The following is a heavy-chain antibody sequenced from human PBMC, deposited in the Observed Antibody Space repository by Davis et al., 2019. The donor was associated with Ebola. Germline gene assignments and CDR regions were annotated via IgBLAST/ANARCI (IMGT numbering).Heavy chain of an antibody. Sequence: PGGSLRLSCAASGFTFDDYAMHWVRQAPGKGLEWVSGISWNSGSIGYADSVKGRFTISRDNAKNSLYLQMNSLRAEDTALYYCAKGEYFDWLSSYYYYYGMDVWGQGTTVTVSS. J-gene: IGHJ6*02. CDR3: AKGEYFDWLSSYYYYYGMDV. CDR2: ISWNSGSI. CDR1: GFTFDDYA. D-gene: IGHD3-9*01. V-gene: IGHV3-9*01.